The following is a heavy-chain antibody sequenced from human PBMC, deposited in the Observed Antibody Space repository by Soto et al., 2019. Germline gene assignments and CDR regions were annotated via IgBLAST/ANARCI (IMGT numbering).Heavy chain of an antibody. D-gene: IGHD3-22*01. V-gene: IGHV4-4*07. Sequence: SETLSLTCTVSGASISGFYWSWIRKSAGKGLEWIGRIYATGTTGYNPSLKSRVMVSVDTSKKQFSLKLSSVTAADTAVYYCARHTVYDSLDYWGQGTLVTVSS. CDR3: ARHTVYDSLDY. CDR1: GASISGFY. CDR2: IYATGTT. J-gene: IGHJ4*02.